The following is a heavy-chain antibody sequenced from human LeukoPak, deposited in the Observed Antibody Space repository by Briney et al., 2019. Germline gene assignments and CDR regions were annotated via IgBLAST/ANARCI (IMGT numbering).Heavy chain of an antibody. J-gene: IGHJ4*02. D-gene: IGHD5-12*01. CDR3: ARGWLLSRQDY. CDR2: IYYSGST. V-gene: IGHV4-39*07. Sequence: PSETLSLTCTVSGGSISSSSYYWGWIRQPPGKGLEWIGSIYYSGSTYYNPSLKSRVTISVDTSKNQFSLKLSSVTAADTAVYYCARGWLLSRQDYWGQGTLVTVSS. CDR1: GGSISSSSYY.